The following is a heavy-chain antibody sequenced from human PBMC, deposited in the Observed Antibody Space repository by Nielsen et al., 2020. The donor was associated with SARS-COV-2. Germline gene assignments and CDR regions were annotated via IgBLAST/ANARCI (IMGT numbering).Heavy chain of an antibody. D-gene: IGHD3-10*01. CDR3: ARGAGRYWEATYFDY. Sequence: GGSLRLSCAASGFTFSSYEMNWVRQAPGKGLEWPSYISSRGTTRYYADSVKGRFTISRDNSKNTLYLQMNSMRAEDTAIYYCARGAGRYWEATYFDYWGQGTLVTVSS. CDR1: GFTFSSYE. CDR2: ISSRGTTR. V-gene: IGHV3-48*03. J-gene: IGHJ4*02.